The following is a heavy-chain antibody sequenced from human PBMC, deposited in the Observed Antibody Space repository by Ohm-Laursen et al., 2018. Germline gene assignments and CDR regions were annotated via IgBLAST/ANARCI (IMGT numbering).Heavy chain of an antibody. V-gene: IGHV3-74*01. CDR1: GFTFSSYW. CDR3: AKDQEGRTVVHLDY. Sequence: GSLRLSCTASGFTFSSYWMHWVRQAPGKGLVWVSRINSDGSSTSYADSVKGRFTISRDNAKNTLYLQMNSLRAEDTAIYYCAKDQEGRTVVHLDYWGQGTLVTVSS. D-gene: IGHD2-15*01. J-gene: IGHJ4*02. CDR2: INSDGSST.